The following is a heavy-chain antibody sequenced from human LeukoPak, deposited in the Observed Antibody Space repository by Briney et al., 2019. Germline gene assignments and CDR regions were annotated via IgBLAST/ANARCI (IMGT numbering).Heavy chain of an antibody. CDR2: IYTSGST. Sequence: SETLSLTCTVSGGSISSGSYYWSWIRQPAGKGLEWIGRIYTSGSTNYNPSLKSRVTISVDTSKNQFSLKLSSVTAADTAVYYCARTMVRGTFDYWGQGTLVTVSS. D-gene: IGHD3-10*01. J-gene: IGHJ4*02. CDR3: ARTMVRGTFDY. V-gene: IGHV4-61*02. CDR1: GGSISSGSYY.